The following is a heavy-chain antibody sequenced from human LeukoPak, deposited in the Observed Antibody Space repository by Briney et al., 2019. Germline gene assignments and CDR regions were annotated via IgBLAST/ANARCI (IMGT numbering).Heavy chain of an antibody. J-gene: IGHJ4*02. D-gene: IGHD2-15*01. Sequence: PGRSLRLSCAVSGFTFSSYGMHWVRHAPGKGLEWVAVIWYDGSNKYYGDSVKGRVSISRDNSKNTLYLEMNSLRAEDTAVYYCARDKGRNVIWTLEYWSQGTLVTVSS. CDR3: ARDKGRNVIWTLEY. CDR1: GFTFSSYG. CDR2: IWYDGSNK. V-gene: IGHV3-33*01.